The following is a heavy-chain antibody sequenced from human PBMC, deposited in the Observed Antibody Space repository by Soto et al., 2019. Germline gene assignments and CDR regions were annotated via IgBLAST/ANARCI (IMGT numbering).Heavy chain of an antibody. Sequence: GGSLRLSCAASGFTFSSYAMHWVRQAPGKGLEWVAVISYDGSNKYYADSVKGRFTISRDNSKNTLYLQMNSLGAEDTAVYYCARGGWGVRGAPGYYYGMDVWGQGTTVTVSS. CDR2: ISYDGSNK. CDR3: ARGGWGVRGAPGYYYGMDV. D-gene: IGHD3-10*01. V-gene: IGHV3-30-3*01. J-gene: IGHJ6*02. CDR1: GFTFSSYA.